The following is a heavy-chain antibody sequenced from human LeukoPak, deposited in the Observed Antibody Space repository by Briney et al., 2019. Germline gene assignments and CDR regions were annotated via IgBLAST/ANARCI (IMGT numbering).Heavy chain of an antibody. J-gene: IGHJ4*02. CDR1: GFTFSSYW. Sequence: GGSLRLSCAASGFTFSSYWMSWVRQAPGKGVEWVANIKQDGSEKFYVDSVRARFTISRDNAKNSLYLQVNSLRVEDTAVYYCARDRSRWYYWGQGTLVTVSS. CDR2: IKQDGSEK. V-gene: IGHV3-7*03. CDR3: ARDRSRWYY. D-gene: IGHD4-23*01.